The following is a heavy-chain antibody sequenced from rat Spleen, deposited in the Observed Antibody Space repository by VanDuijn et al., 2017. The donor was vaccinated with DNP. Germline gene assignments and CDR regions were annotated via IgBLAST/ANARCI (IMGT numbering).Heavy chain of an antibody. CDR3: ARPDY. Sequence: EVQLAESGGGLVQPGRSLKLSCAASGFTFSDYNMAWVRQAPGKGLEWVASITYDGSKTDYRDSLRGRFTVSRDNAKGTLYLQMDSLRSEDTATYYCARPDYWGQGVMVTVSS. J-gene: IGHJ2*01. V-gene: IGHV5-7*01. CDR2: ITYDGSKT. CDR1: GFTFSDYN.